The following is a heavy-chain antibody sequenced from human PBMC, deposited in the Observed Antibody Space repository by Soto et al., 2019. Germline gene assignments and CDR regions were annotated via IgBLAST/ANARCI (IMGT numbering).Heavy chain of an antibody. CDR1: GFTFSNAW. J-gene: IGHJ4*02. CDR3: LYVLSNRIVVVPAAD. V-gene: IGHV3-15*01. Sequence: GGSLRLSCAASGFTFSNAWMSWVRQAPGKGLEWVGRIKSKTDGGTTDYAAPVKGRFTISRDDSKNTLYLQMNSLKTEDTAVYYCLYVLSNRIVVVPAADWGQGTLVTVSS. D-gene: IGHD2-2*01. CDR2: IKSKTDGGTT.